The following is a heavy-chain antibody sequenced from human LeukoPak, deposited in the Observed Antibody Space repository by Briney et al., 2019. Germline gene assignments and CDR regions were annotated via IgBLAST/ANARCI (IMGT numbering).Heavy chain of an antibody. J-gene: IGHJ6*03. CDR2: ISSGGSPI. Sequence: GGSLRLSCAASGFTFSNYEMNWVRQAPGKGLEWISYISSGGSPIYYADSEQGRFTISRDNAKNSLYLQMNSLRAEDTAIYYCAKSYFWSGYSPGYMDVWGKGTTVTVSS. V-gene: IGHV3-48*03. CDR1: GFTFSNYE. CDR3: AKSYFWSGYSPGYMDV. D-gene: IGHD3-3*01.